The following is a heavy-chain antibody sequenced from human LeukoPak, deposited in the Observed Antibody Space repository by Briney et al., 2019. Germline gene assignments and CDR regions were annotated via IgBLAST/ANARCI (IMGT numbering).Heavy chain of an antibody. Sequence: PGGSLRLSCAASGFRFSDYWMHWVRQAPGKGPEWLSRISKDRSDTVYADSAKGRFTASRDNAKNTVYLQVTNLRPEDTAVYFCARGGYSGSYYRFSWGQGTLVTVAS. D-gene: IGHD6-6*01. V-gene: IGHV3-74*01. CDR3: ARGGYSGSYYRFS. J-gene: IGHJ4*02. CDR2: ISKDRSDT. CDR1: GFRFSDYW.